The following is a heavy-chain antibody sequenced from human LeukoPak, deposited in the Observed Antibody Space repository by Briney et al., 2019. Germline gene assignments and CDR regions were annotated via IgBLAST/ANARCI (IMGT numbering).Heavy chain of an antibody. J-gene: IGHJ4*02. V-gene: IGHV4-39*01. D-gene: IGHD2-15*01. Sequence: SETLSLTCTVSGGSISSSSYYWGWIRQPPGKGREWMGSIYYSGSTYYNPSLKSRVTISVDTSKNQFSLKLSSVTAADTAVYYCARLLDIVVVVAAYFDYWGQGTLVTVSS. CDR1: GGSISSSSYY. CDR2: IYYSGST. CDR3: ARLLDIVVVVAAYFDY.